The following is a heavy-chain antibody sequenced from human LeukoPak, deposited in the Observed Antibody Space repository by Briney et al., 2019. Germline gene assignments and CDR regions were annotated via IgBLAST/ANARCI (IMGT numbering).Heavy chain of an antibody. CDR2: ISYDGSNK. CDR3: ARDGTRYSSGWSPDFDY. Sequence: GGSLRLSCAASGFTFSSYAMHWVRQAPGKGLEWVAVISYDGSNKYYADSVKGRFTISRDNSKNALYLQMNSLRAEDTAVYYCARDGTRYSSGWSPDFDYWGQGTLVTVSS. D-gene: IGHD6-19*01. J-gene: IGHJ4*02. V-gene: IGHV3-30*04. CDR1: GFTFSSYA.